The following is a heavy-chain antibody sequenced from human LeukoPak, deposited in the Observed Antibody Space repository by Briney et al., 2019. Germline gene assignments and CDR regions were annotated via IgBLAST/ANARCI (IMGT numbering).Heavy chain of an antibody. Sequence: GGSLRLSCAASGFTCSSYAMSWVRQAPGKGLEWVSVISGSDTSTYYADSVKGRFTISRDNSKHTLYLQMNSLRAEDTAVYYCAKHLWRDLLWFGEGYYFGYWGQGTLVTVSS. J-gene: IGHJ4*02. V-gene: IGHV3-23*01. CDR3: AKHLWRDLLWFGEGYYFGY. D-gene: IGHD3-10*01. CDR2: ISGSDTST. CDR1: GFTCSSYA.